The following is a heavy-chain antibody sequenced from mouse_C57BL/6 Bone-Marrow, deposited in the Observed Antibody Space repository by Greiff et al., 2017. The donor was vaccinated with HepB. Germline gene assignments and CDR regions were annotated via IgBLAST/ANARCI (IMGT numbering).Heavy chain of an antibody. CDR2: IDPETGGT. CDR1: GYTFTDYE. CDR3: TSYFDV. J-gene: IGHJ1*03. V-gene: IGHV1-15*01. Sequence: VQLQHSGAELVRPGASVTLSCKASGYTFTDYEMHWVKQTPVHGLEWIGAIDPETGGTAYNQKFKGKAILTADKSSSTAYMELRSLTSEDSAVYYCTSYFDVWGTGTTVTVSS.